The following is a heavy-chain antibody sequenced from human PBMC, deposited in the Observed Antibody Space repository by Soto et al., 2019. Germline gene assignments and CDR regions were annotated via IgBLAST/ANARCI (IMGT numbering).Heavy chain of an antibody. J-gene: IGHJ3*02. CDR3: ARAGVGAFPGDAFDI. Sequence: QVQLVQSGAEVKKPGASVKVSCKASGYTFTGYYMHWVRQAPGQGLEWMGWINPNSGGTNYAQKFQGWVTMPRDTSISTAYRELSRLRSDDTAVYCCARAGVGAFPGDAFDIWGQGTMVTVSS. CDR2: INPNSGGT. D-gene: IGHD1-26*01. CDR1: GYTFTGYY. V-gene: IGHV1-2*04.